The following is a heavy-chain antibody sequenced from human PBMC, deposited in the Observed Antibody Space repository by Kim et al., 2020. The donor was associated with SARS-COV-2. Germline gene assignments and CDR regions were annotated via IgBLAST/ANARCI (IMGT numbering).Heavy chain of an antibody. CDR3: ARPTFGSADAFDI. CDR2: INPNSGGT. Sequence: ASVKVSCKASGYTFTAYYIHWVRQAPGQGLEWMGRINPNSGGTNYAQKFQGRVTMTRDTSISTAYMELSRLRSDATAVYYCARPTFGSADAFDIWGRGTMVTVSS. CDR1: GYTFTAYY. D-gene: IGHD3-3*01. V-gene: IGHV1-2*06. J-gene: IGHJ3*02.